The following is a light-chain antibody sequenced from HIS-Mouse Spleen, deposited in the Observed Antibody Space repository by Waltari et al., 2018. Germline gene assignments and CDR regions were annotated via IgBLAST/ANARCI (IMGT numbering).Light chain of an antibody. V-gene: IGLV2-14*03. CDR2: DVS. Sequence: QSALTQPASVSGSPGQSITISCTGTCSDVGGYHYVSWYQQHPGKAPKLLIYDVSNRPSGVSNRFSGSKSGNTASLTISGLQAEDEADYYCSSYTSSSTLVFGGGTKLTVL. CDR1: CSDVGGYHY. J-gene: IGLJ2*01. CDR3: SSYTSSSTLV.